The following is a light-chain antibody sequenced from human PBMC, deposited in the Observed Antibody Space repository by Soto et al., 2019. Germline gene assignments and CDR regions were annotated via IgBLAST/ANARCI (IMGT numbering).Light chain of an antibody. CDR1: QSISSW. CDR3: QQYNSYSTT. V-gene: IGKV1-5*03. Sequence: DIQMTQSPSTLSESVGDRVTITCRASQSISSWLAWYQQKPGKAPKLLIYKASSLESGVPSRFSGSGSGTEFTLTISSLQPDDFATYYCQQYNSYSTTFGQGTKV. CDR2: KAS. J-gene: IGKJ1*01.